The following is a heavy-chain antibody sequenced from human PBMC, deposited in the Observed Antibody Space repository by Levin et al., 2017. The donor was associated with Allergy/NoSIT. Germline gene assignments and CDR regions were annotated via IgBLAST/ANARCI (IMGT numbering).Heavy chain of an antibody. CDR2: VSYTGIT. J-gene: IGHJ1*01. V-gene: IGHV4-59*08. CDR3: AGPFSYGYFHH. CDR1: GYSMSSFY. Sequence: ASETLSLTCTVSGYSMSSFYWSWIRQPPGKGLEWIGYVSYTGITNYNPSLKSRVTISVDTSKNQFSLRLYSVTAADTAVYYCAGPFSYGYFHHWGQGTLVTVSS. D-gene: IGHD5-18*01.